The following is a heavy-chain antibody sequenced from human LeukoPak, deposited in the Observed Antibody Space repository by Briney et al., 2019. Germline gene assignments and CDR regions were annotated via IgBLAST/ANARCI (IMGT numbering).Heavy chain of an antibody. CDR3: ARDVGYGDY. D-gene: IGHD5-12*01. V-gene: IGHV3-7*01. J-gene: IGHJ4*02. CDR2: IKEDGSEK. CDR1: GFTFSGYY. Sequence: PGGSLRLSCEASGFTFSGYYMTWVRQAPGKGLEWVASIKEDGSEKYYEDSVKGRFTISRDNARNSLYLQMSSLRAEDTAVYFCARDVGYGDYWGQGTLVTVSS.